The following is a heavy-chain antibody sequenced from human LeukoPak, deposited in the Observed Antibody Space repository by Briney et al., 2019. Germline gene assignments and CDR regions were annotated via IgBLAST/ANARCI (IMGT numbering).Heavy chain of an antibody. J-gene: IGHJ4*02. D-gene: IGHD2-21*02. CDR1: GYTFDSHG. CDR2: ISVYSGDT. CDR3: ARDIVGDFDLDY. Sequence: ASVKVSCKASGYTFDSHGISWLRQAPGQGLEWMGWISVYSGDTNYAQKVQGRVTMTTDTSTSTAYMELRSLTSDDTAVYFCARDIVGDFDLDYLGQGTLVTVSS. V-gene: IGHV1-18*01.